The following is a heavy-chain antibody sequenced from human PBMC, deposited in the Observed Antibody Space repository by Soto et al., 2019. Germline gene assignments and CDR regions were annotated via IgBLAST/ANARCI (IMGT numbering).Heavy chain of an antibody. V-gene: IGHV3-23*01. CDR2: ISGACCST. D-gene: IGHD5-18*01. J-gene: IGHJ4*02. CDR3: AKNRMSTAIVDY. Sequence: GGSLRLSCAASGFNFPAYAMNWVRQAPGKGLEWVSAISGACCSTYYADSVKGRFTISRDNSKNTLYLQMSSLRSEDTAVYFCAKNRMSTAIVDYWGQGTLVTVS. CDR1: GFNFPAYA.